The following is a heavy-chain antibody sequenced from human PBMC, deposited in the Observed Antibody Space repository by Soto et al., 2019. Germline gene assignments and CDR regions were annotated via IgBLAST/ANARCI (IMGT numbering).Heavy chain of an antibody. CDR3: AKDRLVGSYYRSAFDN. D-gene: IGHD1-26*01. CDR2: MSGSGGNS. J-gene: IGHJ4*02. V-gene: IGHV3-23*01. Sequence: EVQLLESGGGLVQPGGSLRLSCGASGFTFSSYAMSWVRQAPGQGLEWVSAMSGSGGNSYYADSVQGRFTISGDTSKNTLYLQMTSLGAEAMAVYHCAKDRLVGSYYRSAFDNWGQGTLVTVSS. CDR1: GFTFSSYA.